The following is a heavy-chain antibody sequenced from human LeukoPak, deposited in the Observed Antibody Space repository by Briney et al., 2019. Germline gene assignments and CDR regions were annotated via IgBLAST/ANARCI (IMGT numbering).Heavy chain of an antibody. J-gene: IGHJ6*04. CDR1: GFTLSTYA. V-gene: IGHV3-30*09. CDR3: ARDQAAAGSSYYYYGMDV. CDR2: ISYDGRNK. D-gene: IGHD6-13*01. Sequence: GGSLRLSCAASGFTLSTYAMHWASQAPGKGLEWVAVISYDGRNKYCADSVKGRFAITRDNSNNMLYLQMNSLRAEDTAVYYCARDQAAAGSSYYYYGMDVWGKRTTVTVSS.